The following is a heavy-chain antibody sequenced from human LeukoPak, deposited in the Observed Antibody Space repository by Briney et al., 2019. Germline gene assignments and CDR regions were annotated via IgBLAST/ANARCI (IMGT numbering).Heavy chain of an antibody. D-gene: IGHD2-15*01. CDR1: GFTFSRFW. CDR2: VAYDGSND. V-gene: IGHV3-30-3*01. Sequence: GSLRLSCAASGFTFSRFWMSWARQAPGKGLEWVAVVAYDGSNDYYADSVRGRFTISRDNSKNTLYLQMNSLRAEDTAVYYCARTNVGLDYWGQGTLVTVSS. CDR3: ARTNVGLDY. J-gene: IGHJ4*02.